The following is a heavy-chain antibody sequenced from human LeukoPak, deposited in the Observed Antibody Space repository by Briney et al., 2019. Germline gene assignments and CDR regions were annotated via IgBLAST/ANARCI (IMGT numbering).Heavy chain of an antibody. Sequence: ASVKVSCKASGYTFTGYYMHWVRQAPGQGLEWMGWINPNSGGTNYAQKFQGRVTMTRDTSISTAYMELSRLRSGDTAVYYCARVPGGSGTTLYYFDYWGQGTLVTVSS. CDR2: INPNSGGT. V-gene: IGHV1-2*02. D-gene: IGHD2-2*01. J-gene: IGHJ4*02. CDR1: GYTFTGYY. CDR3: ARVPGGSGTTLYYFDY.